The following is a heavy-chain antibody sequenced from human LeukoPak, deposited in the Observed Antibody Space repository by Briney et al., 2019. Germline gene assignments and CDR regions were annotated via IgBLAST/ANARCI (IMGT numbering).Heavy chain of an antibody. Sequence: PSETLSLTCTVSGGSISRSSDYWGWIRQPPGKGLEWIGSIYHSGSTYYNPSLNSRVTISVDTSKNQFSLKLSSVTAADTAVYYCARGRDSGSLYLFAYWAQGTLVTVSS. J-gene: IGHJ4*02. D-gene: IGHD1-26*01. CDR3: ARGRDSGSLYLFAY. V-gene: IGHV4-39*07. CDR1: GGSISRSSDY. CDR2: IYHSGST.